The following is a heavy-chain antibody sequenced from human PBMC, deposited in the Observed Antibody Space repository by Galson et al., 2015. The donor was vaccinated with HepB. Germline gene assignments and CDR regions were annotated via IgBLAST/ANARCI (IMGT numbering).Heavy chain of an antibody. CDR2: VSGFNGHT. V-gene: IGHV1-18*04. Sequence: SVKVSCKASGYRFSNSGLSWVRQAPGQGLEWVGWVSGFNGHTNYAEKFQGRVSMTTDTSTSTAYMDLTSLTSDDTAVYYCAREKDYRLDYWGQGTLVTVSS. CDR1: GYRFSNSG. CDR3: AREKDYRLDY. D-gene: IGHD4-11*01. J-gene: IGHJ4*02.